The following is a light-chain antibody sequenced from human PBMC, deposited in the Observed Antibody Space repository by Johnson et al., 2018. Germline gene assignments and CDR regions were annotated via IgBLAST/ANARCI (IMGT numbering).Light chain of an antibody. Sequence: QSVLTQPPSVSAAPGQKVTISCSGSSSNIGNNYVSWYQQLPGTAPKLLIYENNKRPSGIPDRFTGSKSGTSATLGITGLQHRYEADYYCGTWDSSLSAGNVFGTGTKVTVL. CDR1: SSNIGNNY. CDR2: ENN. J-gene: IGLJ1*01. CDR3: GTWDSSLSAGNV. V-gene: IGLV1-51*02.